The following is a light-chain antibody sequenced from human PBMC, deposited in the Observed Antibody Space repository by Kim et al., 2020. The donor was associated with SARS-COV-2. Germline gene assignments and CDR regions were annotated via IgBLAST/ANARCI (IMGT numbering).Light chain of an antibody. V-gene: IGKV3-20*01. CDR2: GAS. CDR3: QQYGSSPYT. J-gene: IGKJ2*01. CDR1: QSVSKNY. Sequence: LAAGESATLSCRASQSVSKNYLAWYQQKPGQAPRLLIYGASSRATGIPDRFSGSGSGTDFILTISRLEPEDFAVYYCQQYGSSPYTFGQGTKLEI.